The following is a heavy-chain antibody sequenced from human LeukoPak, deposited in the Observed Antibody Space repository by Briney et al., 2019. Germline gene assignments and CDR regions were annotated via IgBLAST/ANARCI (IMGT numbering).Heavy chain of an antibody. Sequence: GESLKISCKASGYSFTSYWIGWVRQMPGKGPEWMGVIYPGDSDTRYSPSFQGQVTISVDKSISTAYLQWSSLKASDTAMYYCATTGPEYSSSWYLHFWGQGTLVTVSS. CDR3: ATTGPEYSSSWYLHF. CDR1: GYSFTSYW. J-gene: IGHJ4*02. D-gene: IGHD6-13*01. CDR2: IYPGDSDT. V-gene: IGHV5-51*01.